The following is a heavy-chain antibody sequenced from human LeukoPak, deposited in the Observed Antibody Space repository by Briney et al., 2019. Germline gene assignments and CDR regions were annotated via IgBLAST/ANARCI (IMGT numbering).Heavy chain of an antibody. CDR2: IFHSGSS. J-gene: IGHJ5*02. CDR3: AREIWLVTAPGSWLDP. CDR1: GDSISRGDYS. V-gene: IGHV4-30-2*01. D-gene: IGHD6-6*01. Sequence: SETLSLTCTVSGDSISRGDYSWSWIRQPSGKGLEWIGYIFHSGSSYYNPSLRSRVTISVDRSRNQFSLRLTSVTAADTAVYYCAREIWLVTAPGSWLDPWGQGTLVTVSS.